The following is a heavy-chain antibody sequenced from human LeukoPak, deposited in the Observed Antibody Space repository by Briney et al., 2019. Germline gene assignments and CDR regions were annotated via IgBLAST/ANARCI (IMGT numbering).Heavy chain of an antibody. J-gene: IGHJ6*02. CDR1: GFTFSSYG. CDR3: AKDLAYCGGDCYPLYGMDV. Sequence: GRSLRLSCAASGFTFSSYGMHWVRQAPGKGLEWVAVISYDGSNKYYADSVKGRFTISRDNSKNTLYLQMISLRAEDTAVYYCAKDLAYCGGDCYPLYGMDVWGQGTTVTVSS. CDR2: ISYDGSNK. V-gene: IGHV3-30*18. D-gene: IGHD2-21*02.